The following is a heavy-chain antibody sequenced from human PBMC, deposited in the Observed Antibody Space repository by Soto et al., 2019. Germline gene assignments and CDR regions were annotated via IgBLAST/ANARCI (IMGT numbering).Heavy chain of an antibody. J-gene: IGHJ1*01. V-gene: IGHV3-30*03. CDR1: GFTFSSYG. D-gene: IGHD3-10*01. Sequence: GGSLRLSCAASGFTFSSYGMHWVRQAPGKGLEWVAVISYDGSNKYYADSVKGRFTISRDNSKNTLYLQMNSLRAEDTAVYYCARDLVRGLYPEYFQHWGQGTLVTVSS. CDR3: ARDLVRGLYPEYFQH. CDR2: ISYDGSNK.